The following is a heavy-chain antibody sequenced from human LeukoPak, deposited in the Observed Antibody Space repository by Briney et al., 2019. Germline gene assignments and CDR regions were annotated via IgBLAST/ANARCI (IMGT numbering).Heavy chain of an antibody. D-gene: IGHD4-23*01. V-gene: IGHV6-1*01. CDR1: GDSVSSNGAA. CDR3: ARTYGGNCDY. J-gene: IGHJ4*02. CDR2: TYFRSKWYN. Sequence: SQTLSLTCAISGDSVSSNGAAWNWIRQSPSRGFEWLGRTYFRSKWYNDYAASVKSRITVNPDTSKSHFSLQLSSVTLEDTAIYYCARTYGGNCDYWGQGTLVTVSS.